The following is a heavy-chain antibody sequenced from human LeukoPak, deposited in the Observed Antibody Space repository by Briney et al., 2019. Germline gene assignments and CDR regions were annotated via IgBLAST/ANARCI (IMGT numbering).Heavy chain of an antibody. CDR1: GYTFTSYD. J-gene: IGHJ3*02. Sequence: ASVKVSCKASGYTFTSYDFNWLRQATGQGPEWMGWMNPNSGATGYAQKFQGRVTMTRSASINTAYMELTNLRSEDTAVYYCAREFGYQLPRPYAFDIWGQGTMVTVSS. CDR2: MNPNSGAT. V-gene: IGHV1-8*01. CDR3: AREFGYQLPRPYAFDI. D-gene: IGHD2-2*01.